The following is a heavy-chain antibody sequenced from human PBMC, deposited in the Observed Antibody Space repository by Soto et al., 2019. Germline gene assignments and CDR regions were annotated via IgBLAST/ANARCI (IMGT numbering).Heavy chain of an antibody. CDR1: GGSISSYY. Sequence: SETLSLTCTVSGGSISSYYWSWIRQPAGKGLEWIGRIYTSGSTNYNPSLKSRVTMSVDTSKNQFSLKLSSVTAADTAVYSCARDTYGSGWYGGNWFDPWGQGTLVTVSS. V-gene: IGHV4-4*07. CDR3: ARDTYGSGWYGGNWFDP. D-gene: IGHD6-19*01. CDR2: IYTSGST. J-gene: IGHJ5*02.